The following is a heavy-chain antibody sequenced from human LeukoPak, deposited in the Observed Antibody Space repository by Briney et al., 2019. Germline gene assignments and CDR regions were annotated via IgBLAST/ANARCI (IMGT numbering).Heavy chain of an antibody. CDR1: GFTFSSYS. CDR3: ARGDGTTVTKWKAFDS. CDR2: ISSSSSYI. D-gene: IGHD4-11*01. V-gene: IGHV3-21*01. J-gene: IGHJ4*02. Sequence: GGSLRLSCAASGFTFSSYSMNWVRQAPGKGLEWVSSISSSSSYIYYADSVKGRFTISRDNVKNTLYLQMNSLRAEDTAMYYCARGDGTTVTKWKAFDSWGQGTLVTVSS.